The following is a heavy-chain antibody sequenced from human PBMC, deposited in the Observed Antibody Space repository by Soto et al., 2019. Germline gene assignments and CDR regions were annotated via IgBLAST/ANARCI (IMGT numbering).Heavy chain of an antibody. D-gene: IGHD3-22*01. J-gene: IGHJ6*02. CDR1: GFTFSSYG. CDR2: ISYDGSNK. V-gene: IGHV3-30*03. Sequence: GGSLRLSCAASGFTFSSYGMHWVRQAPGKGLEWVAVISYDGSNKYYAAPVKGRFTISRDDSKNTLYLQMNSLKTEDTAVYYCTTGIVVVIPSGMDVWGQGTTVTVSS. CDR3: TTGIVVVIPSGMDV.